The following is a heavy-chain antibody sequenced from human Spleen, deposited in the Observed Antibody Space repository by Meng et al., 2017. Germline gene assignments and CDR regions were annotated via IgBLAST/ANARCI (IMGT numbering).Heavy chain of an antibody. CDR2: INPKSGDT. Sequence: QGQLAQPRAEVKKPGASVKVSGKASGYTFPDYWLHWVRRAPGPGLEWMGRINPKSGDTHYAQRFQGRVTMTGDTSISTAYMELSGLRSDDTAMYYCARDEDISAAGKLFGDYWGQGTLVTVSS. CDR1: GYTFPDYW. J-gene: IGHJ4*02. D-gene: IGHD6-13*01. V-gene: IGHV1-2*06. CDR3: ARDEDISAAGKLFGDY.